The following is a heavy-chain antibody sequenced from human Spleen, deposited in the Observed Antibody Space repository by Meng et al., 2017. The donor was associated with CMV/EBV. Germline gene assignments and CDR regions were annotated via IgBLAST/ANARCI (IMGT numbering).Heavy chain of an antibody. CDR1: GYTFNMYG. Sequence: ASVKVSCKTYGYTFNMYGISWVRQAPGQGLEYMGYISGYNGNTNYAQKFQGRLSLITDTSTSTAYMELRSLRSDDTAVYYCARDGPAHGGAFDIWGQGTMVTVSS. CDR2: ISGYNGNT. D-gene: IGHD3-16*01. CDR3: ARDGPAHGGAFDI. V-gene: IGHV1-18*01. J-gene: IGHJ3*02.